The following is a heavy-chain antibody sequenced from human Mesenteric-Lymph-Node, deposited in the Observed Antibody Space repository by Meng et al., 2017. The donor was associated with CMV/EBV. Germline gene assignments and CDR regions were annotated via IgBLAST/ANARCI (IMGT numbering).Heavy chain of an antibody. Sequence: SCTGSGYPVTSYWLAWVRQMPGKGLEWMGIIYPGASDTRYSPSFQGQVTISADKSISTAYLQWSSLKASDTAMYYCARLGDGITMSDWGQGTLVTVSS. CDR1: GYPVTSYW. J-gene: IGHJ4*02. V-gene: IGHV5-51*01. CDR3: ARLGDGITMSD. CDR2: IYPGASDT. D-gene: IGHD3-10*02.